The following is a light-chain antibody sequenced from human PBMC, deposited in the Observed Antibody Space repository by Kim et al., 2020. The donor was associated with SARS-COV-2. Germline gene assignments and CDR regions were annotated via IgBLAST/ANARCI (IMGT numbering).Light chain of an antibody. J-gene: IGLJ3*02. CDR2: QDK. V-gene: IGLV3-1*01. CDR3: QAWDNNIVV. CDR1: KLGGKY. Sequence: SYELTQPPSVSVSPGQTAIITCSGDKLGGKYVYWYHQKPGQSPVLVMYQDKKRPSGIPERFSGSSSGNTATLTIIGTQAMDEADYYCQAWDNNIVVFGEGTQLTVL.